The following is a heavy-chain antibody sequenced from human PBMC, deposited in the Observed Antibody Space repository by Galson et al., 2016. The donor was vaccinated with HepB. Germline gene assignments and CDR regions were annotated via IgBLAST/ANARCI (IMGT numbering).Heavy chain of an antibody. CDR3: ARDLSPSYADNWYDALDL. Sequence: SLRLSCAASGFPFSSYGMHWVRQAPGKGLEWVANINQGGSQTFYADSVKGRFTISRDNAKNSLYLQMHSLRPEDTAVYYCARDLSPSYADNWYDALDLWGQGTLVTVSS. D-gene: IGHD2-2*01. J-gene: IGHJ3*01. V-gene: IGHV3-7*01. CDR1: GFPFSSYG. CDR2: INQGGSQT.